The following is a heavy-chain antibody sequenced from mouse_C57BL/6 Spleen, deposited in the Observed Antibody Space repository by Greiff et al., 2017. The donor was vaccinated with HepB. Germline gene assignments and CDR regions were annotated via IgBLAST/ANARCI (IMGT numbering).Heavy chain of an antibody. V-gene: IGHV1-18*01. J-gene: IGHJ4*01. CDR2: INPNNGGT. D-gene: IGHD2-4*01. CDR1: GYTFTDYN. Sequence: EVKLVESGPELVKPGASVKIPCKASGYTFTDYNMDWVKQSHGKSLEWIGDINPNNGGTIYNQKFKGKATLTVDKSSSTAYMELRSLTSEDTAVYYCARKEIYYEDAMDYWGQGTSVTVSS. CDR3: ARKEIYYEDAMDY.